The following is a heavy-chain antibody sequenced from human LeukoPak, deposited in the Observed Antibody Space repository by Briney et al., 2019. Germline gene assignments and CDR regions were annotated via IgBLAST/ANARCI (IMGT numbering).Heavy chain of an antibody. Sequence: ASVKVSCKSSGYTFTGYYMHWVRQAPGQGLEWMGWINPNTGGINYAQKFQGRVTMTRDTSISAAYMELSRLRSDDTAVYYCARDPYSNYFDYWGQGTRVTVSS. CDR2: INPNTGGI. CDR1: GYTFTGYY. J-gene: IGHJ4*02. CDR3: ARDPYSNYFDY. V-gene: IGHV1-2*02. D-gene: IGHD5-18*01.